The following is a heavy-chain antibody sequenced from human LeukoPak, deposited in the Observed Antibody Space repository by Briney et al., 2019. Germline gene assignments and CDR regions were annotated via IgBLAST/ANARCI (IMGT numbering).Heavy chain of an antibody. CDR3: ARDLLNYYGSGGLDY. J-gene: IGHJ4*02. CDR1: GYTFTGYY. D-gene: IGHD3-10*01. CDR2: INPNSGGT. Sequence: ASVKVSCKASGYTFTGYYMHWVRQAPGQGLEWMGWINPNSGGTNYAQKFQGRVTMTRDTSISTAYMELSRLRSDDTAVYYCARDLLNYYGSGGLDYWGQGTLVTVSS. V-gene: IGHV1-2*02.